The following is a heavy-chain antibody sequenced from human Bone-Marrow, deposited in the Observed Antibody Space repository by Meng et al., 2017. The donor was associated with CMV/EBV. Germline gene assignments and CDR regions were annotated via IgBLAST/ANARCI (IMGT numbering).Heavy chain of an antibody. J-gene: IGHJ4*02. D-gene: IGHD2-2*01. V-gene: IGHV1-18*01. CDR3: ARDPNPLMPKQEHFQY. CDR1: GYVFRRFG. CDR2: ISPNNGNT. Sequence: ASVKVSCKASGYVFRRFGITWVRQAPGQGLEWMGWISPNNGNTNFAQKFQGRVTLTTDISTNTTYMELRSLRSDDTAVYYCARDPNPLMPKQEHFQYWGQGTLVTVSS.